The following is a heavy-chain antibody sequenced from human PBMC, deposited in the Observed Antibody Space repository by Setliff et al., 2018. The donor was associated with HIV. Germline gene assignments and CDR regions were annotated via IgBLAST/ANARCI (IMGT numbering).Heavy chain of an antibody. CDR3: ARHKTLRFLNLLTSGWFDP. CDR2: IGYSGST. CDR1: GSSINGYY. Sequence: SETLSLTCTVYGSSINGYYWNWIRQSPGKGLGWIGFIGYSGSTNYNPSLNSRVTMSVDTSKNQFSLKLSSVTAADTAVYYCARHKTLRFLNLLTSGWFDPWGQGALVTVSS. J-gene: IGHJ5*02. V-gene: IGHV4-59*08. D-gene: IGHD3-3*01.